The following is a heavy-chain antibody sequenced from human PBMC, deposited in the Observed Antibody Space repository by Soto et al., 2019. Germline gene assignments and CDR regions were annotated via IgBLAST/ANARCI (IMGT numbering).Heavy chain of an antibody. J-gene: IGHJ6*02. CDR3: ARVWGAGSYYDFWSGYYNQALYYYGMDV. CDR1: GYTFTGYY. V-gene: IGHV1-2*02. CDR2: INPNSGGT. D-gene: IGHD3-3*01. Sequence: ASVKVSCKASGYTFTGYYMHWVRQAPGQGLEWMGWINPNSGGTNYAQKFQGRVTMTRDTSISTAYMELSRLRSDDTAVYYCARVWGAGSYYDFWSGYYNQALYYYGMDVWGQGTTVTVSS.